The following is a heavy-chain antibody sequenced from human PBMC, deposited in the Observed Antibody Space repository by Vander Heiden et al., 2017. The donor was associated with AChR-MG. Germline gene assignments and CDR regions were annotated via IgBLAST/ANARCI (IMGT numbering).Heavy chain of an antibody. D-gene: IGHD3-3*01. CDR1: GYTFTGYY. V-gene: IGHV1-2*02. Sequence: QVQLVQSGAEVKKPGASVKVSCKASGYTFTGYYMPRGGQAPGQGLEWMGWINPNSGGTNYAQKFQGRVTMTRDTSISTAYMELSRLRSDDTAVYYCARALNDFWSGYYSEGGGYYFDYWGQGTLVTVSS. CDR3: ARALNDFWSGYYSEGGGYYFDY. J-gene: IGHJ4*02. CDR2: INPNSGGT.